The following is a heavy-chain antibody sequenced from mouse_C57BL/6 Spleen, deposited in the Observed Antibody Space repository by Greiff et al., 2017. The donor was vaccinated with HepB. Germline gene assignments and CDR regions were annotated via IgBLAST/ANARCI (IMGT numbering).Heavy chain of an antibody. CDR3: AISHSNYFAY. J-gene: IGHJ3*01. CDR1: GYTFTSYW. D-gene: IGHD2-5*01. CDR2: IHPNSGST. V-gene: IGHV1-64*01. Sequence: VQLQQSGAELVKPGASVKLSCKASGYTFTSYWMHWVKQRPGQGLEWIGMIHPNSGSTNYNEKFKSKATLTVDKSSSTAYMQLSSLTSEDSAVYYCAISHSNYFAYWGQGTLVTVSA.